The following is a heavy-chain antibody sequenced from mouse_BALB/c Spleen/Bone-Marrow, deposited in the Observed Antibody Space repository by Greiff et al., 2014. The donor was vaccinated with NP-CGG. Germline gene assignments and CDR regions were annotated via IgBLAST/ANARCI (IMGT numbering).Heavy chain of an antibody. V-gene: IGHV1-37*01. CDR1: GYSFSGYF. Sequence: DVKLQESGPDLVKPGASVKISCKASGYSFSGYFMNWVKQSHGKSLEWIGRINPYNGESFYNQKFKDKASLTVDKSSTTAHMDLLSLTSEDSAAYYCGRGRTVVSKGSTYWYFDLWGAGTTVTVSS. CDR2: INPYNGES. D-gene: IGHD1-1*01. J-gene: IGHJ1*01. CDR3: GRGRTVVSKGSTYWYFDL.